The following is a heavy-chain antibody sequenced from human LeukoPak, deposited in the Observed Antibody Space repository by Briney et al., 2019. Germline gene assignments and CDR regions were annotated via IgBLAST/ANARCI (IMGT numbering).Heavy chain of an antibody. J-gene: IGHJ3*02. CDR1: GFTFSSYS. CDR2: ISSSSSYI. D-gene: IGHD3-3*01. Sequence: GGSLRLSCAASGFTFSSYSMNWVRQAPGKGLEWVSSISSSSSYIYYADSVKGRFTISGDNAKNSLYLQMNSLRAEDTAVYYCARGGVGRAFDIWGQGTMVTVSS. CDR3: ARGGVGRAFDI. V-gene: IGHV3-21*01.